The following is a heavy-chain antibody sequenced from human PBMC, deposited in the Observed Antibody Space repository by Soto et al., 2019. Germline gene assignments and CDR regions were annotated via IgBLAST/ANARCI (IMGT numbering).Heavy chain of an antibody. D-gene: IGHD3-10*01. V-gene: IGHV4-31*03. CDR2: IFYSGST. CDR3: ARGSGSYPNWFDP. Sequence: QVQLQESGPGLVKPSQTLSLTCTVSGGSISSGGYYWSWIRQHPGKGLEWIGYIFYSGSTYYNPSLKSRVTISVNMSENQFSLKLSSVTAADTAVYYCARGSGSYPNWFDPWGQGTLVTVSS. CDR1: GGSISSGGYY. J-gene: IGHJ5*02.